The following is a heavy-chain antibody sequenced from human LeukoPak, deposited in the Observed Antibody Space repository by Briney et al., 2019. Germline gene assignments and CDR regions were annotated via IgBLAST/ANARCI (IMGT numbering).Heavy chain of an antibody. CDR2: ISAYNGNT. Sequence: SVKVSCKASGYTFTSYGISWVRQAPGQGLEWMGWISAYNGNTNYAQKLQGRVTMTTDTSTSTAYMELRSLRSDDTAVYYCARVFVGGYNQNWFDPWGQGTLVTVSS. CDR3: ARVFVGGYNQNWFDP. D-gene: IGHD5-24*01. V-gene: IGHV1-18*01. J-gene: IGHJ5*02. CDR1: GYTFTSYG.